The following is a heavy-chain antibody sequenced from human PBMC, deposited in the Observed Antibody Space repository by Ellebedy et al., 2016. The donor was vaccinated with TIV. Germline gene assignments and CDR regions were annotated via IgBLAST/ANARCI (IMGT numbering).Heavy chain of an antibody. CDR2: LQSGGTT. Sequence: GESLKISCAAPGVTVSSNHMNWVRQAPGKGLEWVSVLQSGGTTHYADSVKGRFTISRDNSKNTLYLQMNSLRAEDTAVYSCTKARDGGGSVDYWGQGTLVTVSS. CDR1: GVTVSSNH. CDR3: TKARDGGGSVDY. V-gene: IGHV3-66*01. J-gene: IGHJ4*02. D-gene: IGHD2-15*01.